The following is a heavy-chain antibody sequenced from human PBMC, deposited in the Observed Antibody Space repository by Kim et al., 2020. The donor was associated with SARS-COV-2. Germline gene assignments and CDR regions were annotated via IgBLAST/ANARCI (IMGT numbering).Heavy chain of an antibody. J-gene: IGHJ5*02. D-gene: IGHD3-3*01. Sequence: ASVKVSCKASGYTFTSYDINWVRQATGQGLEWMGWMNPNSSNTGYAQKFQGRVTMTRNTSISTAYMELSSLRSEDTAVYYCARRGRVRFLGWFEAWFDPWGQGTLVTVSS. CDR1: GYTFTSYD. V-gene: IGHV1-8*01. CDR2: MNPNSSNT. CDR3: ARRGRVRFLGWFEAWFDP.